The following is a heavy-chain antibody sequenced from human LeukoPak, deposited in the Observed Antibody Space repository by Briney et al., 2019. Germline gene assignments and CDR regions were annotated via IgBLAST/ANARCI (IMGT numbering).Heavy chain of an antibody. V-gene: IGHV1-24*01. CDR3: ATVGYGYNYFGY. CDR2: FDPEDGET. D-gene: IGHD5-18*01. Sequence: GASVKVSCKVSGYTLTGLSMHWVRQAPGKGLEWMGGFDPEDGETIYAQKFQGRVTMTEDTSTDTAYMELSSLRSEDTAVYYCATVGYGYNYFGYWGQGTLVTVSS. CDR1: GYTLTGLS. J-gene: IGHJ4*02.